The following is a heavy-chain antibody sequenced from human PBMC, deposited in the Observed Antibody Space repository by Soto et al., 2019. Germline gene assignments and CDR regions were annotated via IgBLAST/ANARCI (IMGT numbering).Heavy chain of an antibody. CDR2: ISSSSSYI. J-gene: IGHJ4*02. D-gene: IGHD1-1*01. CDR1: EFTFISYS. CDR3: ARDGTHFDY. V-gene: IGHV3-21*01. Sequence: WGSLRLSCAASEFTFISYSINCVRQAPLKGLEWVSSISSSSSYIYYADSVKGRFTISRDNAKNSLYLQMNSLRAEDTAVYYCARDGTHFDYWGQGTLVTVSS.